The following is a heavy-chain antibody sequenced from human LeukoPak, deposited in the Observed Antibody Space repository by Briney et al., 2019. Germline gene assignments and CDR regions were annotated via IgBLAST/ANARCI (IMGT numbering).Heavy chain of an antibody. CDR2: SNHSGSN. D-gene: IGHD2-15*01. CDR1: GGSFSGYY. J-gene: IGHJ1*01. V-gene: IGHV4-34*01. CDR3: ARAKRRIFQH. Sequence: PSETLSLTCAFYGGSFSGYYWSWIRQPPGKGLEWIGESNHSGSNNYNPSLKSRVTISVDTSKNQFSLKLSSVTAADTAVYYRARAKRRIFQHWGQGTLVTVSS.